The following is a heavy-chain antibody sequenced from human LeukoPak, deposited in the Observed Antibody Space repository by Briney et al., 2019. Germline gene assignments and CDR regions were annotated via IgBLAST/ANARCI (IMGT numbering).Heavy chain of an antibody. Sequence: PSETLSLTCSVSGDSISSSYSWGWIRQPPGKGLEWIGSLYYSGSTYYNPSLKSRVTISVDTSKNHFSLELSSVTAADTAVYYCVRQYDLLTGETDYWGQGTLVTVSS. J-gene: IGHJ4*02. D-gene: IGHD3-9*01. V-gene: IGHV4-39*01. CDR1: GDSISSSYS. CDR3: VRQYDLLTGETDY. CDR2: LYYSGST.